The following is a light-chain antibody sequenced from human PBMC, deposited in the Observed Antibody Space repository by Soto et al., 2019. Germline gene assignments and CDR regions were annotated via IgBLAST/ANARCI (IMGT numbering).Light chain of an antibody. CDR3: AAWDDSLNGHVV. V-gene: IGLV1-44*01. CDR1: SSNIGRNT. J-gene: IGLJ2*01. Sequence: QAVVTQPPSASGTPGQRVTMSCSGSSSNIGRNTVNWYQQLPGTAPKLLIYSNIQRPSGVPDRFSASKSGTSASLAISGLRSEDEADYYCAAWDDSLNGHVVFGGGTKLTVL. CDR2: SNI.